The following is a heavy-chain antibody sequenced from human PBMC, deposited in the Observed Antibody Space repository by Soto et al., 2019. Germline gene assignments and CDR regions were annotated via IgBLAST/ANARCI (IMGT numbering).Heavy chain of an antibody. CDR3: ASSSQGSSSWYKENWFDP. J-gene: IGHJ5*02. Sequence: ASVKVSCKASGGTFSSYAISWVRQAPGQGLEWMGGIIPIFGTANYAQKFQGRVTITADESTSTAYMELSSLRSEDTAVYYCASSSQGSSSWYKENWFDPWGQGTLVTVSS. CDR2: IIPIFGTA. V-gene: IGHV1-69*13. CDR1: GGTFSSYA. D-gene: IGHD6-13*01.